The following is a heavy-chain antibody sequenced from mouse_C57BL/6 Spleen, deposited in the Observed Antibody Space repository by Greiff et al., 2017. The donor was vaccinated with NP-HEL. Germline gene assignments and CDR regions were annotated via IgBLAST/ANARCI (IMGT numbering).Heavy chain of an antibody. V-gene: IGHV1-64*01. CDR3: AVGVYYSKGYAMDY. D-gene: IGHD2-5*01. CDR1: GYTFTSYW. CDR2: IHPNSGST. J-gene: IGHJ4*01. Sequence: QVQLKQPGAELVKPGASVKLSCKASGYTFTSYWMHWVKQRPGQGLEWIGMIHPNSGSTNYNEKFKSKATLTVDKSSSTAYMQLSSLTSEDSAVYYCAVGVYYSKGYAMDYWGQGTSVTVSS.